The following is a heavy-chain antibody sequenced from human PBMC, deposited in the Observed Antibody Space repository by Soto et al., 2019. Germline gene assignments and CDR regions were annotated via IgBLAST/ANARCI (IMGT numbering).Heavy chain of an antibody. J-gene: IGHJ5*02. D-gene: IGHD6-19*01. V-gene: IGHV2-5*02. CDR3: AHSTTDPVETAVAGTYYENWFDP. CDR2: IYWDDDK. CDR1: GFSLSTSGVG. Sequence: SGPTLVNPTQTLTLTCTFSGFSLSTSGVGVGWIRQPPGKALEWLALIYWDDDKRYSPSLKSRLTITKDTSKNQVVLTMTNMDPVDTATYYCAHSTTDPVETAVAGTYYENWFDPWGQGTLVTVSS.